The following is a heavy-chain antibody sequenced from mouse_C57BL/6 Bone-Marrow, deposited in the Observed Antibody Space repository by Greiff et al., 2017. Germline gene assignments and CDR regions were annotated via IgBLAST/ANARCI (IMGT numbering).Heavy chain of an antibody. CDR1: GYTFTSYG. CDR3: ARSGYDEDWFAY. J-gene: IGHJ3*01. Sequence: VQLQQSGAELVRPGSSVKMSCKTSGYTFTSYGINWVKQRPGQGLEWIGYIYLGNGYTEYNEKFKGKATLTSDTSSSTAYLQLSSLTSEDSAIYFCARSGYDEDWFAYWGQGTLVTVSA. CDR2: IYLGNGYT. D-gene: IGHD2-3*01. V-gene: IGHV1-58*01.